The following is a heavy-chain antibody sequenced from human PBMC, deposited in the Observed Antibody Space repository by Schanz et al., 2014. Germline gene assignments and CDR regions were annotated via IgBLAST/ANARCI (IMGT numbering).Heavy chain of an antibody. CDR2: ISGSGGST. Sequence: EVQLLESGGGLVQPGGSLRLSCAASGFTFSSYAMSWVRQAPGKGLEWVSAISGSGGSTYYADSVKGRFIISRDNSKNNYKNTLYVQMNSMRADDTAVYYCARDVWEVRRISYYYHGMDVWGQGTTVTVSS. J-gene: IGHJ6*02. CDR3: ARDVWEVRRISYYYHGMDV. D-gene: IGHD3-10*01. CDR1: GFTFSSYA. V-gene: IGHV3-23*01.